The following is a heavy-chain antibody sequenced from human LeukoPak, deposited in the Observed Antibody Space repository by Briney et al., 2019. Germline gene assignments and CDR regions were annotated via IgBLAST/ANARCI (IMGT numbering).Heavy chain of an antibody. CDR2: IHTSGST. CDR1: GASISSGSYY. Sequence: SQTLSLTCTVSGASISSGSYYWSWIRQPAGKGLEWIGRIHTSGSTNYNTSLKSRVTISVDTSENQFSLKLSSVTAADTAVYYCARDGGFFWSGSYYYYYYYMDVWGKGTTVTVSS. V-gene: IGHV4-61*02. D-gene: IGHD3-3*01. J-gene: IGHJ6*03. CDR3: ARDGGFFWSGSYYYYYYYMDV.